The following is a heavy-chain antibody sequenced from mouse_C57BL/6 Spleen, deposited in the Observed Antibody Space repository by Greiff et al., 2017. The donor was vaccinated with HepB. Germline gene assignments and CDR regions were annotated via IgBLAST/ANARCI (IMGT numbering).Heavy chain of an antibody. J-gene: IGHJ2*01. CDR1: GFSLTSYG. CDR2: IWSGGST. V-gene: IGHV2-2*01. D-gene: IGHD2-3*01. CDR3: ARGGVGYSYFDY. Sequence: VKLQESGPGLVQPSQSLSITCTVSGFSLTSYGVHWVRQSPGKGLEWLGVIWSGGSTDYNAAFITRLSISTDNSKSQVFFKMNRLQADDTAIYYCARGGVGYSYFDYWGQGTTLTVSS.